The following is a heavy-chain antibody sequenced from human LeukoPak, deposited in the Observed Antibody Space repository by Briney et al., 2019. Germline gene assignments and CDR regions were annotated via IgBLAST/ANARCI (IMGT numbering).Heavy chain of an antibody. CDR3: AKSLSESIVVVPAAILRGPFDY. V-gene: IGHV3-23*01. J-gene: IGHJ4*02. D-gene: IGHD2-2*02. CDR2: ISGSGGST. CDR1: GFTFSSYA. Sequence: GGSLRLSCAASGFTFSSYAMSWVRQAPGKGLEWVSAISGSGGSTYYADSVKGRFTISRDNSKNTLYLQMNSLRAEDAAVYYCAKSLSESIVVVPAAILRGPFDYWGQGTLVTVSS.